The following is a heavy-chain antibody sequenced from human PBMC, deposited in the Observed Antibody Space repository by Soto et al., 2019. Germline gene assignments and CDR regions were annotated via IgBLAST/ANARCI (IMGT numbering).Heavy chain of an antibody. Sequence: GGSLRLSCAASGFTFSSYWMSWVRQAPGKGLEWVANIKQDGSEKYYVDSVKGRFTISRDNAKNSLYLQMNSLRAEDTAVYYFARAPGVIWYYDYIWGRQRYHYYYYMDVWGKGTTVTVSS. V-gene: IGHV3-7*01. CDR1: GFTFSSYW. J-gene: IGHJ6*03. CDR3: ARAPGVIWYYDYIWGRQRYHYYYYMDV. CDR2: IKQDGSEK. D-gene: IGHD3-16*01.